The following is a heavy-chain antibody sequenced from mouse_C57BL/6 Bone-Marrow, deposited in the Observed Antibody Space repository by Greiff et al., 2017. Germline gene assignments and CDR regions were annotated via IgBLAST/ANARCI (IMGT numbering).Heavy chain of an antibody. V-gene: IGHV14-4*01. D-gene: IGHD2-10*02. CDR1: GFNIKDDY. CDR2: IDPENGDT. CDR3: TAEYPFDY. J-gene: IGHJ2*01. Sequence: VQLKESGAELVRPGASVKLSCTASGFNIKDDYMHWVKQRPEQGLEWIGWIDPENGDTEYASKFQGKATITVDTSSNTAYLQLSSLTSEDTAVYYCTAEYPFDYWGQGTTLTVSS.